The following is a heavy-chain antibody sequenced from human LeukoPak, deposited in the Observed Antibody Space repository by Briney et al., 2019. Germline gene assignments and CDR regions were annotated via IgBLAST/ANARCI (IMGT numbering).Heavy chain of an antibody. CDR2: ICSNGGCT. D-gene: IGHD3-22*01. CDR1: GFTFSTFA. Sequence: GGSLRLSCAASGFTFSTFAMHWVRQAPGKQLEYVSAICSNGGCTYYANSVKGRFTISRDNSTNTLYLQMGSLRAEDKAVYYCARGFNYYDSSGYYWGQGTLVTVSS. V-gene: IGHV3-64*01. J-gene: IGHJ4*02. CDR3: ARGFNYYDSSGYY.